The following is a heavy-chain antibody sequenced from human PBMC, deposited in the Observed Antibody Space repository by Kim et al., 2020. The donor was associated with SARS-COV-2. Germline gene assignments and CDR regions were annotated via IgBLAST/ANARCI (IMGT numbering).Heavy chain of an antibody. CDR2: IYYSGRT. Sequence: SETLSLTCTVSNGSIRSYYWSWIRQPPGKRLEWIGFIYYSGRTDYNPSLKSRLSISVDTSKNQFSLMLHSVTSADTAMYYCAREVPRNRNFDFWGQGLLV. CDR3: AREVPRNRNFDF. J-gene: IGHJ4*02. D-gene: IGHD3-10*01. V-gene: IGHV4-59*13. CDR1: NGSIRSYY.